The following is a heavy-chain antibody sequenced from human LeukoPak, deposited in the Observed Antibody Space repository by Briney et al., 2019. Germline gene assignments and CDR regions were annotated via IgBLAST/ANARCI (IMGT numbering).Heavy chain of an antibody. CDR1: GFTFSSYA. V-gene: IGHV3-23*01. J-gene: IGHJ6*02. Sequence: GGSLRLSCAASGFTFSSYAMSWVRQAPGKGLEWVSAISGSGGSTYYADSVKGRFTISRDNSKNTLYLQMNSLRAEDTAVYYCANAVTRMFVPAYSSSSGMDVWGQGPRSPPP. D-gene: IGHD3-10*02. CDR2: ISGSGGST. CDR3: ANAVTRMFVPAYSSSSGMDV.